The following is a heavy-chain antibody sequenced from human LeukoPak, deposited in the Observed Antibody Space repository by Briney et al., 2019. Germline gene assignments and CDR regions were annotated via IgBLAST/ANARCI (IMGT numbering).Heavy chain of an antibody. D-gene: IGHD5-18*01. CDR2: ISAYNGNT. Sequence: ASVKVSCKPSGYTFTSYGISWVRQAPGQGLEWMGWISAYNGNTNYAQKLQGSVTMTTDTSTSTAYMELRSLRSDDTAVYYCASTRGGYSYGYTLDYWGQGTMVTVSS. CDR1: GYTFTSYG. J-gene: IGHJ4*02. V-gene: IGHV1-18*01. CDR3: ASTRGGYSYGYTLDY.